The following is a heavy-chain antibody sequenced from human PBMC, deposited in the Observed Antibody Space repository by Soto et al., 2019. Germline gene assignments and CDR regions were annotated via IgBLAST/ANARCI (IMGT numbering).Heavy chain of an antibody. CDR1: GFTFSSYA. D-gene: IGHD3-22*01. V-gene: IGHV3-23*01. Sequence: PGGSLRLSCAASGFTFSSYAMSWVRQAPGKGLEWVSAISGSGGSTYYADSVKGRFTISRDNSKNTLYLQMNSLRAEDTAVYYCARSYGDRNDYYDSSGYYSSFDYWGQGTLVTVSS. J-gene: IGHJ4*02. CDR2: ISGSGGST. CDR3: ARSYGDRNDYYDSSGYYSSFDY.